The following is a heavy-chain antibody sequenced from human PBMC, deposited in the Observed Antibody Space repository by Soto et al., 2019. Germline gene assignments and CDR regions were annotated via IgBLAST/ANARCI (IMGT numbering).Heavy chain of an antibody. CDR1: GFTFSSYW. D-gene: IGHD3-10*01. Sequence: SLRLSCAASGFTFSSYWMSWVRQAPGKGLEWVANIKQDGSKKYYVDSVKGRFTISRDNAKNSLYLQMNSLRAEDTAVFYCARDLLLWFGDAGNMDVWGKGTTVTVSS. CDR2: IKQDGSKK. CDR3: ARDLLLWFGDAGNMDV. J-gene: IGHJ6*03. V-gene: IGHV3-7*01.